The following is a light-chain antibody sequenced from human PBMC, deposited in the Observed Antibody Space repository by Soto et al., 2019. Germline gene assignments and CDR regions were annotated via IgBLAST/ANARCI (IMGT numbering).Light chain of an antibody. CDR3: QKYSSVPV. CDR2: AAS. V-gene: IGKV1-27*01. J-gene: IGKJ3*01. CDR1: QGIRNF. Sequence: DIQVTQSPTSLSASVGDRVTITCRASQGIRNFVAWYQQKPGKAPKLLIYAASTLQSGVPSRFSGSGSGTDFALTISRLQAEDVATYSCQKYSSVPVFGPGTKVEIK.